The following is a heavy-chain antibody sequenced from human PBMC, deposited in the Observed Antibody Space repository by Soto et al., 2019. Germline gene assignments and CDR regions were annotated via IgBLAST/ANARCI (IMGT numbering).Heavy chain of an antibody. J-gene: IGHJ6*02. V-gene: IGHV4-39*07. CDR1: GGSISSSSYY. CDR2: IYYSGST. Sequence: SETLSLTCTVSGGSISSSSYYWGWIRQPPGKGLEWIGSIYYSGSTYYNPSLKSRVTISVDTSKNQFSLKLSSVTAADTAVYYCAREGSGYSPMDVWGQGTTVTVS. CDR3: AREGSGYSPMDV. D-gene: IGHD5-18*01.